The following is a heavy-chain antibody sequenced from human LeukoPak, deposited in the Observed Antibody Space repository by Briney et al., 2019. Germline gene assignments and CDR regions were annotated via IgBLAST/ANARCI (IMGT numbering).Heavy chain of an antibody. D-gene: IGHD6-13*01. Sequence: SETLSLTCTVSGVSISPYYWSWIRQPPGKGPEFIGYISSIGSTNYNPSLKSRVTISVDTSKKQFSLTLTSVTAADTAVYYCARGTWSGSTGPFNYWGQGTLVTVSS. J-gene: IGHJ4*02. CDR3: ARGTWSGSTGPFNY. CDR2: ISSIGST. CDR1: GVSISPYY. V-gene: IGHV4-59*01.